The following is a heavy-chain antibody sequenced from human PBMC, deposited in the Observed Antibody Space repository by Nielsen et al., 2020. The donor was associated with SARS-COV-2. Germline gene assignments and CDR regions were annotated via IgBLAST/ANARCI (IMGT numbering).Heavy chain of an antibody. CDR1: GYTFTSYA. V-gene: IGHV1-3*01. CDR3: AREELVGYYYDSLRAFDI. CDR2: INAGNGNT. Sequence: ASVKVSCKASGYTFTSYAMHWVRQAPGQRLEWMGWINAGNGNTKYSQKFQGRVTITRDTSANTVYMELSSLRSEDTAVYYCAREELVGYYYDSLRAFDIWGQGTMVTVSS. J-gene: IGHJ3*02. D-gene: IGHD3-22*01.